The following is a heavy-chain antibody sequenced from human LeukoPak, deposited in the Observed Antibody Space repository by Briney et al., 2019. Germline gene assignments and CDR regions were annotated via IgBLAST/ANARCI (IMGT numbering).Heavy chain of an antibody. J-gene: IGHJ6*03. V-gene: IGHV4-34*03. CDR3: HFYGSGSYWGDSPFMDV. D-gene: IGHD3-10*01. Sequence: SETLSLTCAVYGGSFSGYYWSWIRQPPGKGLEWIGEINHSGSTNYNPSLKSRVTIAVDTSKNQFSLKLSAVTAADTAVYYCHFYGSGSYWGDSPFMDVWGKGTTVTVSS. CDR2: INHSGST. CDR1: GGSFSGYY.